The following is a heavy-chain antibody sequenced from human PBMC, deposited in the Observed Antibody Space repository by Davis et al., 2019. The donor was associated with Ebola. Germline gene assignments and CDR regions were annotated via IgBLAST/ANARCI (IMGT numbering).Heavy chain of an antibody. Sequence: SETLSLTCAVYGGSFSGYYWSWIRQPPGKGPEWIGEINHSGGINYSPSLKSRVTISVDTSKNQLSLKLTSVTAADTAVYYCARYPGMAAAGTGYYYGMDVWGQGTTVTVSS. CDR3: ARYPGMAAAGTGYYYGMDV. V-gene: IGHV4-34*01. CDR2: INHSGGI. J-gene: IGHJ6*02. D-gene: IGHD6-13*01. CDR1: GGSFSGYY.